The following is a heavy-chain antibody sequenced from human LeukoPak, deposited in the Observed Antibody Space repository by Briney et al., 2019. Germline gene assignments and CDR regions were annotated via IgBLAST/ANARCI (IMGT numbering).Heavy chain of an antibody. Sequence: AGRSLRLSCAASGFTFSSYWMSWVRQAPGKGLEWVANIKQDGSEKYYVDSVKGRFTISRDNAKNSLYLQMNSLRAEDTAVYYCARSQLTNCCLIGYWGQGTLVTVSS. CDR2: IKQDGSEK. V-gene: IGHV3-7*01. J-gene: IGHJ4*02. CDR1: GFTFSSYW. D-gene: IGHD2-2*01. CDR3: ARSQLTNCCLIGY.